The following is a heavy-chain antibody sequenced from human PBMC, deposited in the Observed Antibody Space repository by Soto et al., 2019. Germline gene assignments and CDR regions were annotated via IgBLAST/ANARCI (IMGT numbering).Heavy chain of an antibody. CDR3: AIHRASHDWFDP. J-gene: IGHJ5*02. CDR2: IDPSDSYT. Sequence: GESLKISCKGSGYSFTSYWISWVRQMPGKGLEWMGRIDPSDSYTNYSPSFQGHVTISAAKSISTAYLQWSSLKASDTAMYYCAIHRASHDWFDPWGQGTLVTVSS. CDR1: GYSFTSYW. V-gene: IGHV5-10-1*01.